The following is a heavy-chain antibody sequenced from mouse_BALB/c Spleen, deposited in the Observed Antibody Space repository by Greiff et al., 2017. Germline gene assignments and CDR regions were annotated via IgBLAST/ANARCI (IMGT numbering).Heavy chain of an antibody. CDR3: ARGGYGKRYAMDY. CDR1: GFTFSSYA. J-gene: IGHJ4*01. CDR2: ISSGGST. V-gene: IGHV5-6-5*01. D-gene: IGHD2-10*02. Sequence: EVMLVESGGGLVKPGGSLKLSCAASGFTFSSYAMSWVRQTPEKRLEWVASISSGGSTYYPDSVKGRFTISRDNARNILYLQMSSLRSEDTAMYYCARGGYGKRYAMDYWGQGTSVTVSS.